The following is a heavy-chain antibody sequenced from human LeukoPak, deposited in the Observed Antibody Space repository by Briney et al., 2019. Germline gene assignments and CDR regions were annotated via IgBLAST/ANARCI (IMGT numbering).Heavy chain of an antibody. J-gene: IGHJ5*02. Sequence: SETLSLTCAVYGGSFSGYYWSWIRQPPGKGLEWIGEINHSGSTNYNPSLKSRVTISVDTSKNQFSLKLSSVTAADTAVYYCARDRGGYSYGSGGYNWFDPWGQGTLVTVSS. CDR3: ARDRGGYSYGSGGYNWFDP. D-gene: IGHD5-18*01. CDR1: GGSFSGYY. CDR2: INHSGST. V-gene: IGHV4-34*01.